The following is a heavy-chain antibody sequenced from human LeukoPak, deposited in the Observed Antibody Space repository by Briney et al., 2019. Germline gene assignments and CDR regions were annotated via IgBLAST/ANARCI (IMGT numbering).Heavy chain of an antibody. Sequence: GGSLRLSCAASGFTFSSYWMSWVRQAPGKGLEWVANIKQDGSEKYYVDSVKGRFTISRDNAKNSLYLQMNSLRAEDTAVYYCAREDVYYDSRGYLNYWGQGTLVTVSS. CDR1: GFTFSSYW. D-gene: IGHD3-22*01. CDR3: AREDVYYDSRGYLNY. V-gene: IGHV3-7*01. J-gene: IGHJ4*02. CDR2: IKQDGSEK.